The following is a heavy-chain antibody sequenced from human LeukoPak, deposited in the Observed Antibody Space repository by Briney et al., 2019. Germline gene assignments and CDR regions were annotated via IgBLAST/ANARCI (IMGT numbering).Heavy chain of an antibody. CDR2: IKQAGSEK. J-gene: IGHJ6*03. CDR1: GFTFSSYW. V-gene: IGHV3-7*01. Sequence: PGGSLRLSCAASGFTFSSYWMSWVRQAPGKGLEWVANIKQAGSEKYYVDSVKGRFTISRDNAKNSLYLQMNSLRAEDTAVYYCARDPYTVTSYYYYMDVWGKGTTVTVSS. CDR3: ARDPYTVTSYYYYMDV. D-gene: IGHD4-17*01.